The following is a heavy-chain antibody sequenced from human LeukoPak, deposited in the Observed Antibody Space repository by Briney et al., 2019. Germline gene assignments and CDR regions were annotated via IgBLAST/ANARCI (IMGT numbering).Heavy chain of an antibody. D-gene: IGHD3-10*01. CDR2: IGGSNDNT. CDR1: GYTFSTSG. V-gene: IGHV1-18*04. CDR3: ARGGSGTYLHSTFDP. Sequence: ASVKVSCKASGYTFSTSGINWVRQAPGQGLEWMGWIGGSNDNTNYAQKFQERVTMTTDTSTTTAYMELRSLRSDDTAVYYCARGGSGTYLHSTFDPWGQGTLVTVSS. J-gene: IGHJ5*02.